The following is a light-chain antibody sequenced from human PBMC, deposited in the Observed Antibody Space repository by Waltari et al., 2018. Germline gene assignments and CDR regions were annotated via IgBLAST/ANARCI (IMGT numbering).Light chain of an antibody. CDR2: DAS. V-gene: IGKV1-33*01. CDR3: QQHDRPPLT. CDR1: QDLSNF. Sequence: DIQMTQSPSSLSASVGDRVTTTCQPSQDLSNFLNWYQQKPGKAPKLLIYDASISQTGVPSRFRGRGSGSDFTLTISSLEPEDFATYYCQQHDRPPLTFGGGTRVEIK. J-gene: IGKJ4*01.